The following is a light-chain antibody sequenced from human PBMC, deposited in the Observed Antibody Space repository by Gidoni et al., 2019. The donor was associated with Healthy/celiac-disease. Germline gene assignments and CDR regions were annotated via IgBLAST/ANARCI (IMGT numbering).Light chain of an antibody. CDR1: QSISSW. CDR2: DAS. V-gene: IGKV1-5*01. J-gene: IGKJ1*01. CDR3: QQYNRYSPT. Sequence: DIQMTQSPSTLSASVGDRVTITCRASQSISSWLAWYQQKPVKAPKLLIYDASSLESGVPSRFSGSGSGTEFTLTISSLQPDDFATYYCQQYNRYSPTFGQGTKVEIK.